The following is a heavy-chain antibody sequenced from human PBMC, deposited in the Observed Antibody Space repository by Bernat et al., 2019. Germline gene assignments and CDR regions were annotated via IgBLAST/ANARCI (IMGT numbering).Heavy chain of an antibody. CDR1: GYTFTSYA. CDR3: ARDPDVVRLQSFAMDV. CDR2: INAGNGNT. J-gene: IGHJ3*01. D-gene: IGHD4-4*01. Sequence: QVQLVQSGAEVKKPGASVKVSCKASGYTFTSYAMNWVRQAPGQRLEWMGWINAGNGNTKYSQKLQGRVTITRDTSTSTAYMELSSLRSEDTAVYYCARDPDVVRLQSFAMDVWGQGTMVTVSS. V-gene: IGHV1-3*01.